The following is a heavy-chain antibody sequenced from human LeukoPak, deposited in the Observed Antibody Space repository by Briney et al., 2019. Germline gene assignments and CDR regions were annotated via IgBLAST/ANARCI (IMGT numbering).Heavy chain of an antibody. J-gene: IGHJ4*02. D-gene: IGHD3-16*01. Sequence: GGSLRLSCAVSGFTLSDHFMDWARQAPGKGLQWVGRTRNKANSYTTEYAAYVKGRFTISRDDSKNSLYLQMDSLKTEDTAVYYCARVMTSVGGWGQGTLVTVSS. CDR1: GFTLSDHF. CDR3: ARVMTSVGG. CDR2: TRNKANSYTT. V-gene: IGHV3-72*01.